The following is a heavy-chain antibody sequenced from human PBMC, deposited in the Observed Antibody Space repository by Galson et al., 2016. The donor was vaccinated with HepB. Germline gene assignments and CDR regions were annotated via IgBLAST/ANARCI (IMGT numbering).Heavy chain of an antibody. D-gene: IGHD6-19*01. CDR2: ITGSGATT. CDR3: AKDQSSGWLENCFDP. J-gene: IGHJ5*02. V-gene: IGHV3-23*01. CDR1: GLTFSSYA. Sequence: SLRLSCASSGLTFSSYAMSWVRQAPGKGLQWVAGITGSGATTDYADSVKGWFTISRDNSKNTLYLQMNSLRAEDTALYYYAKDQSSGWLENCFDPWGQGTLVTVSS.